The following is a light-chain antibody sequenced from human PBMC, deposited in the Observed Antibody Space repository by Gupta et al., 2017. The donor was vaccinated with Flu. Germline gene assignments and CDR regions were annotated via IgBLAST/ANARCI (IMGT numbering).Light chain of an antibody. CDR3: QQENYCPVT. CDR2: GAS. CDR1: QYIKNS. Sequence: DIQMTQSPSSLYASVGYRVTITCQASQYIKNSVNWYQQKPGDAPKVLIYGASSWQQGVPRRFSGSGSGTEFKLTISSRQPEDFANYYCQQENYCPVTFGRGT. J-gene: IGKJ4*01. V-gene: IGKV1-33*01.